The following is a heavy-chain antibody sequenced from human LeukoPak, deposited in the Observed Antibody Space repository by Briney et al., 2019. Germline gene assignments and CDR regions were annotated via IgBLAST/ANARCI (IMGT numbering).Heavy chain of an antibody. CDR2: ISYGGSNK. Sequence: PGRSLRLSCAASGFTFRSYGMHWVRQAPGKGLEWVAVISYGGSNKYYADSVKGRFTISRDNSKNTLYLQMNSLRAEDTAVYYCARETYYYDSSGYSYYYYYMDVWGKGTTVTVSS. CDR3: ARETYYYDSSGYSYYYYYMDV. CDR1: GFTFRSYG. D-gene: IGHD3-22*01. V-gene: IGHV3-30*03. J-gene: IGHJ6*03.